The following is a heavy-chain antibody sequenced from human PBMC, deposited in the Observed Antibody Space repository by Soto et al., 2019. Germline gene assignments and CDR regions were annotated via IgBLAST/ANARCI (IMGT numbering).Heavy chain of an antibody. Sequence: LSLTCTVSGGSISSGDYYWSWIRQPPGKGLEWIGYIYYSGSTYYNPSLKSRVTISVDTSKNQFSLKLSSVTAADTAVYYCARLYGDYYYFDYWGQGTLVTVSS. D-gene: IGHD4-17*01. CDR2: IYYSGST. CDR1: GGSISSGDYY. CDR3: ARLYGDYYYFDY. J-gene: IGHJ4*02. V-gene: IGHV4-30-4*01.